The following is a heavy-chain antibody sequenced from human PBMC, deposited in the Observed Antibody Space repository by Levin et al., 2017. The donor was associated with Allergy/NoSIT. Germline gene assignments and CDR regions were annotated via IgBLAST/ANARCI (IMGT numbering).Heavy chain of an antibody. CDR3: ARAPTFDGSGSYL. Sequence: KVSCKGSGYSFTSYWISWVRQMPGKGLEWMGRIDPSDSYTNYSPSFQGHVTISADKSISTAYLQWSSLKASDTAMYYCARAPTFDGSGSYLWGQGTLVTVSS. D-gene: IGHD3-10*01. CDR1: GYSFTSYW. V-gene: IGHV5-10-1*01. J-gene: IGHJ4*02. CDR2: IDPSDSYT.